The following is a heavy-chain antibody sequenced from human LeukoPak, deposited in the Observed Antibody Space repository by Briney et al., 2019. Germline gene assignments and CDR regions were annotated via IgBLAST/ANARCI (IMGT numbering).Heavy chain of an antibody. CDR1: GFTVTIKD. Sequence: GGSLRLSCAASGFTVTIKDMNWVRQAPGKGLEWVSIIHIGKSTYYADSVKGGFTISRDNSKSTVYLQMNSLRAEDTAVYYCAKDSVVLILTGALGDWGQGTLVTVSS. J-gene: IGHJ4*02. CDR3: AKDSVVLILTGALGD. CDR2: IHIGKST. V-gene: IGHV3-53*01. D-gene: IGHD3-9*01.